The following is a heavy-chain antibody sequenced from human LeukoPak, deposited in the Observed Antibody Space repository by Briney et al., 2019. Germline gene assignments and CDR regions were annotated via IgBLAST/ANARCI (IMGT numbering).Heavy chain of an antibody. CDR3: TGGYCSGGSCYGFDP. Sequence: ASVKVSCKASGYTFTSYDINWVRQATGQGLEWMGWMNPNSGNTGYAQKFQGRVTMTRNTSISTAYMELSSLRSEDTAVYYCTGGYCSGGSCYGFDPWGQGTLVTVSS. CDR2: MNPNSGNT. D-gene: IGHD2-15*01. V-gene: IGHV1-8*01. J-gene: IGHJ5*02. CDR1: GYTFTSYD.